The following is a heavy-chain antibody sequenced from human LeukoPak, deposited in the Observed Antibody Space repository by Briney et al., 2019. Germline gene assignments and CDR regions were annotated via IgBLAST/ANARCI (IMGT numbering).Heavy chain of an antibody. V-gene: IGHV1-69*04. CDR3: AREGRDPAAQSGWFDP. D-gene: IGHD6-13*01. J-gene: IGHJ5*02. CDR2: IIPILGIA. Sequence: SVKVSCKASGGTFSSYAISWVRQAPGQGLEWMGRIIPILGIANYAQKFQGRVTITADKSTSTAYMELSSLRSEDTAVYYCAREGRDPAAQSGWFDPWGQGTLVTVSS. CDR1: GGTFSSYA.